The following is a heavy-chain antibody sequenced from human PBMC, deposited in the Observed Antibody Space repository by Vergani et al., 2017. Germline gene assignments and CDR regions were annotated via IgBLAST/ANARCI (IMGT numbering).Heavy chain of an antibody. CDR3: ASSIGPYYMDG. CDR2: IYTSGST. CDR1: GGSISSGSYY. J-gene: IGHJ6*03. V-gene: IGHV4-61*02. Sequence: QVQLQESGPGLVKPSQTLSLTCTVSGGSISSGSYYWSWIRQPAGKGLEWIGRIYTSGSTNYNPSLKSRVTISVDTSKSQFSLKLSSVTAADTAVYYCASSIGPYYMDGWGKGTTVTVS. D-gene: IGHD3-16*01.